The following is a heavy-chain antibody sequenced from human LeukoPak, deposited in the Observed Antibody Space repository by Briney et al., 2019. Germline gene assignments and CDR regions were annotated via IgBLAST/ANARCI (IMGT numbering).Heavy chain of an antibody. Sequence: SETLSLTCTVSGGSISSYCWSWIRQPPGKGLEWIGYIYYSGSTNYNPSLKSRVTISVDTSKNQFSLKLSSVTAADTAVYYCARVNVDTAMEFDYWGQGTLVTVSS. D-gene: IGHD5-18*01. J-gene: IGHJ4*02. CDR2: IYYSGST. CDR3: ARVNVDTAMEFDY. V-gene: IGHV4-59*01. CDR1: GGSISSYC.